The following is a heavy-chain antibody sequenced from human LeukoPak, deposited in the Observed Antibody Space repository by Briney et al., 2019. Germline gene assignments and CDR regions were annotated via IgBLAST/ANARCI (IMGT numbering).Heavy chain of an antibody. D-gene: IGHD5-18*01. V-gene: IGHV4-39*07. CDR1: GASMSNYY. CDR3: ARAGGYGLIDY. J-gene: IGHJ4*02. CDR2: IYHSGTTYSGST. Sequence: PSETLSLTCNVSGASMSNYYWVWIRQPPGKGLECIGSIYHSGTTYSGSTYYNPSLKSRVTISLDTSKNQFSLKVGSMTAADTAVYYCARAGGYGLIDYWGQGTMVTVSS.